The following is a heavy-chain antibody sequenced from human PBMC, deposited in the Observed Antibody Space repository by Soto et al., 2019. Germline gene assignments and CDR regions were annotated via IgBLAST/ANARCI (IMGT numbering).Heavy chain of an antibody. D-gene: IGHD3-22*01. CDR1: GFTVSSNY. CDR3: SRMGEISGFSAWFAP. V-gene: IGHV3-66*01. CDR2: IYSGGST. Sequence: EVQLVESGGGLVQPGGSLRLSCAASGFTVSSNYMSWVRQAPGKGLEWVSVIYSGGSTYYADSVKGRFTISRDNPKNTRNLQIKGLRPEHTPVYYCSRMGEISGFSAWFAPWGQGTLVPVPS. J-gene: IGHJ5*02.